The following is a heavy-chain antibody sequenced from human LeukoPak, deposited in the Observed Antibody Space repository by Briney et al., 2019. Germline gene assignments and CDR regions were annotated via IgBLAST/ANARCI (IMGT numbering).Heavy chain of an antibody. V-gene: IGHV1-2*02. CDR3: ARVSQYYATGSPVGDY. CDR1: GYTFTGYY. CDR2: INPNSGGT. J-gene: IGHJ4*02. Sequence: ASVKVSCKASGYTFTGYYMHWVRQAPGQGLEWMGWINPNSGGTNYAQKFQGRVTMTRDTSISTAYMELSSLRSEDTAVYYCARVSQYYATGSPVGDYWGQGTLVTVSS. D-gene: IGHD3-10*01.